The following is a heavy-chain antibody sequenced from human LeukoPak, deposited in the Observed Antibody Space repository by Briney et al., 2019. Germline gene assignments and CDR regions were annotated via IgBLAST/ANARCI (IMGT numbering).Heavy chain of an antibody. CDR3: ASDRVGTMVRGVGAMFY. J-gene: IGHJ4*02. D-gene: IGHD3-10*01. CDR2: ISSSSSTI. V-gene: IGHV3-48*01. Sequence: GGSLRLSCAASGFTFSSYSMNWVRQAPGKGLEWVSYISSSSSTIYYADSVKGRFTISRDNAKNSLYLQMNSLRAEDTAVYYCASDRVGTMVRGVGAMFYWGQGTLVTVSS. CDR1: GFTFSSYS.